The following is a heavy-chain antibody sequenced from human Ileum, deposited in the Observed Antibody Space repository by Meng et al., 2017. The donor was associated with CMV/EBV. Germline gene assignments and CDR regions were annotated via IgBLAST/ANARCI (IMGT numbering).Heavy chain of an antibody. J-gene: IGHJ5*02. CDR3: ARDRGYSSSSEAGNWFDP. Sequence: ISSGGYYWSWIHQHPGKGLEWIGYIYYSGSTYYNPSLKSRVTISVDTSKNQFSLKLSSVTAADTAVYYCARDRGYSSSSEAGNWFDPWGQGTLVTVSS. D-gene: IGHD6-6*01. CDR1: ISSGGYY. CDR2: IYYSGST. V-gene: IGHV4-31*02.